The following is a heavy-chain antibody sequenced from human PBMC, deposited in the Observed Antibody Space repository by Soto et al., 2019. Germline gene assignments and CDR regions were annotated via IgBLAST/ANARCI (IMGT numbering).Heavy chain of an antibody. CDR1: GDSISSSSYY. Sequence: PSETLSLTCTVSGDSISSSSYYWAWIRQPPGKGLEWIGTIYYSGSTYYNPSLKSRVTISVDTSKNQFSLKLSSVTAADTAVYYCASPSKGYYGHGDYYGMDVWGQGTTVTVSS. CDR2: IYYSGST. CDR3: ASPSKGYYGHGDYYGMDV. D-gene: IGHD1-26*01. J-gene: IGHJ6*02. V-gene: IGHV4-39*01.